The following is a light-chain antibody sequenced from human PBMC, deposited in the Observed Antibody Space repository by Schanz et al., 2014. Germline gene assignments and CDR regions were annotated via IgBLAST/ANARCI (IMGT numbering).Light chain of an antibody. Sequence: EIVLTQSPGTLSLSPGERATLSCRASQSVSTYLAWYQQKPGQAPRLLIYGASSRATGIPARFSGSGSGTEFTLTISSLQSEDFAVYYCQQYSSTPFAFGGGTRVEIK. CDR3: QQYSSTPFA. CDR2: GAS. J-gene: IGKJ4*01. CDR1: QSVSTY. V-gene: IGKV3-15*01.